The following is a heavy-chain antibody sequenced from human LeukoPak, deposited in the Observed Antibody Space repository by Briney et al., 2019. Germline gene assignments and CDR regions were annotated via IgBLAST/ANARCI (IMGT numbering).Heavy chain of an antibody. CDR3: ARDWGYCSSTSCHVFGY. J-gene: IGHJ4*02. V-gene: IGHV3-53*01. D-gene: IGHD2-2*01. Sequence: GGSLRLSCAASGLTVSSNYMSWVRQAPGKGLEWVSVIYIGGSTDYADSVKGRFTISRDNSKNTLYLQMNSLRAEDTGVYYCARDWGYCSSTSCHVFGYWGQGTLVTVSS. CDR1: GLTVSSNY. CDR2: IYIGGST.